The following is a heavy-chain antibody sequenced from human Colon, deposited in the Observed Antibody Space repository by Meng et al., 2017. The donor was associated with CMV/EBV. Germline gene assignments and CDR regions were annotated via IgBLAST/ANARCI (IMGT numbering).Heavy chain of an antibody. V-gene: IGHV3-74*01. CDR1: GFTFSSYR. Sequence: GESLKISCAASGFTFSSYRMHWVRQAPGKGLVWVSRINSDGSITNYADSVKGRFTISRDNAKNTLYLQMNSLRAEDTAVYYCARATVQGINWFDPWGQGTPVTVSS. J-gene: IGHJ5*02. CDR2: INSDGSIT. D-gene: IGHD4-17*01. CDR3: ARATVQGINWFDP.